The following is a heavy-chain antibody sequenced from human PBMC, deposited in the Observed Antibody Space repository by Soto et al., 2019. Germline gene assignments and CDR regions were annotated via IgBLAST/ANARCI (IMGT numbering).Heavy chain of an antibody. J-gene: IGHJ6*02. CDR1: GFTFSSCW. Sequence: GGSLRLSCAASGFTFSSCWMSWVRQAPGKGLEWVENIKQDGSEKYYVDSVKVRFTISRDNAKNSLYLQMNSLRAEDTAVYYCARDKVGYSSSSYYQYYGMDXWGQGTTVTVS. CDR2: IKQDGSEK. D-gene: IGHD6-6*01. V-gene: IGHV3-7*01. CDR3: ARDKVGYSSSSYYQYYGMDX.